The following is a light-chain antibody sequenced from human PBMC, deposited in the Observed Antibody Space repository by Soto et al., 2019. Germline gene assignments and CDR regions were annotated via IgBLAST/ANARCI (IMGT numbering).Light chain of an antibody. V-gene: IGKV3-11*01. J-gene: IGKJ5*01. CDR2: DAS. CDR1: QSISSY. Sequence: ETVLTQSPGTLSLSPGERATLSCRASQSISSYLAWYQQKPGQAPRLLIYDASNRATGIPARFSGSGSGTDFTLTISSLEPEDFAVYYCQQRGNWPITFGQGTRLEIK. CDR3: QQRGNWPIT.